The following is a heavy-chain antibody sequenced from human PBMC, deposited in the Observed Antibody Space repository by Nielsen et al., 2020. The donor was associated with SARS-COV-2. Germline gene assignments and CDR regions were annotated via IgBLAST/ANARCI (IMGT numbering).Heavy chain of an antibody. CDR3: ARDVGSAFDY. J-gene: IGHJ4*02. CDR2: ISYDGSNK. Sequence: GESLKISCAASGFTFSSYAMHCVRQAPGKGLEWLAVISYDGSNKYYADSVKGRFTISRDNSKNTLYLQMNSLRAEDTAVYYCARDVGSAFDYWGQGTLVTVSS. CDR1: GFTFSSYA. V-gene: IGHV3-30-3*01. D-gene: IGHD6-19*01.